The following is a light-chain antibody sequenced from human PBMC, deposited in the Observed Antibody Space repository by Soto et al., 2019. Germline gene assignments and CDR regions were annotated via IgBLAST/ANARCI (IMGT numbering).Light chain of an antibody. Sequence: EIVLTQSPGTLSLSPGERATLSCRASQSVSSSYLAWYQQKPGQAPRLLIYGASSRATGIPDRFSGSGSGTDFTLTISNLQPEDFATYHCQQSFSTPLTFGQGTKVDIK. V-gene: IGKV3-20*01. CDR2: GAS. CDR3: QQSFSTPLT. J-gene: IGKJ1*01. CDR1: QSVSSSY.